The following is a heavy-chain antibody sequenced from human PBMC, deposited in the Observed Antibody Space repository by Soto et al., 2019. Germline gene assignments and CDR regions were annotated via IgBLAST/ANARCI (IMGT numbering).Heavy chain of an antibody. J-gene: IGHJ6*02. Sequence: QVQLVQSGAEVKEPGDSVRVSCEASGYTFTAYYIHWVRRAPGQGLEWMGWINPKFGDTTYAQDFQGRFSMTRDMSNSTVYMELSRLTSDDTAIYYCARNMDYYYGRGSGNGHGVWGQGTTVTVFS. V-gene: IGHV1-2*02. D-gene: IGHD3-10*02. CDR2: INPKFGDT. CDR3: ARNMDYYYGRGSGNGHGV. CDR1: GYTFTAYY.